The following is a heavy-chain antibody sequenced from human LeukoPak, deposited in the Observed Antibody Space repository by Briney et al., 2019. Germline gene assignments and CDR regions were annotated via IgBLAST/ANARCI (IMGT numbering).Heavy chain of an antibody. CDR1: GGSISSYY. Sequence: SETLSLTCTVSGGSISSYYWSWIRQPPGKGLEWIGYIYYSGSTDYNPSLKSRVTISVDTSKNQFSLKLSSVTAADTAVYYCARHGGMVRGFSDAFDIWGQGTMVTVSS. CDR3: ARHGGMVRGFSDAFDI. V-gene: IGHV4-59*08. D-gene: IGHD3-10*01. J-gene: IGHJ3*02. CDR2: IYYSGST.